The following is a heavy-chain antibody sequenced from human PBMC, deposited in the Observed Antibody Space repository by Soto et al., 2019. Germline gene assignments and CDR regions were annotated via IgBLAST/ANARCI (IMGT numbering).Heavy chain of an antibody. J-gene: IGHJ5*02. Sequence: QLQLQESGPGLVKPSETLSLTCTVSGGSISSSSYYWGWIRQPPGKGLEWIGSIYYSGSTYYNPSLKSRVTXXVXTXXTQFPPKLSSVTAADTAVYYCARGLTMIGYNWFDPWGQGTLVTVSS. D-gene: IGHD3-22*01. CDR2: IYYSGST. CDR3: ARGLTMIGYNWFDP. CDR1: GGSISSSSYY. V-gene: IGHV4-39*01.